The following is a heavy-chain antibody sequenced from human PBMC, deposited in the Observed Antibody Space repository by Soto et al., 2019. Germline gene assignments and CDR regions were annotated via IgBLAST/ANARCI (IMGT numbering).Heavy chain of an antibody. CDR2: ISAHNGNT. CDR3: ARGRYGDY. CDR1: GYGFTTYG. V-gene: IGHV1-18*01. D-gene: IGHD1-1*01. Sequence: QVHLVQSGAEVKKPGASVKVSCKGSGYGFTTYGITWVRQAPGQGLEWMAWISAHNGNTNYAQKLQGIVTVNRKTSTSTAYMELRSLRSDDTAVYYCARGRYGDYWGQGALVTVSS. J-gene: IGHJ4*02.